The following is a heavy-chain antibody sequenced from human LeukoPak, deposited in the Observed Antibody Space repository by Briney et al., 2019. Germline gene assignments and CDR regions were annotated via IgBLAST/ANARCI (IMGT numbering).Heavy chain of an antibody. D-gene: IGHD6-6*01. J-gene: IGHJ5*02. V-gene: IGHV3-30*02. CDR1: GFTFSSYW. Sequence: GGSLRLSCAASGFTFSSYWMHWVRQAPGKGLEWVAFLRFDGNNKYYTDSVKGRFTISRDNSKNTLYLQMHSLRPEDTAVYYCAKDFVYSSSTYNWFDAWGQGTLVTVSS. CDR2: LRFDGNNK. CDR3: AKDFVYSSSTYNWFDA.